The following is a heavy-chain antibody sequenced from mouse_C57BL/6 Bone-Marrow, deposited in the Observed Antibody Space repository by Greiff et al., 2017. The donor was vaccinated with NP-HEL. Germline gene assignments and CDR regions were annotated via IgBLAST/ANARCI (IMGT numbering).Heavy chain of an antibody. J-gene: IGHJ2*01. V-gene: IGHV1-55*01. CDR3: ARDYDCLYYFDY. CDR1: GYTFTSYW. Sequence: QVQLQQSGAELVKPGASVKMSCKASGYTFTSYWITWVKQRPGQGLEWIGDIYPGSGSTNYNEKFKSKATLTVDTSSSTAYMQLSSLTSEDSAVYYCARDYDCLYYFDYWGQGTTLTVSS. CDR2: IYPGSGST. D-gene: IGHD2-4*01.